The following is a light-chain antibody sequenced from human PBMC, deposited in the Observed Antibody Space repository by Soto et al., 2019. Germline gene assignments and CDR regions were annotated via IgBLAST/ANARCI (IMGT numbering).Light chain of an antibody. J-gene: IGKJ4*01. V-gene: IGKV1-9*01. CDR3: QQLSRYPLT. CDR1: QSLSNY. CDR2: SAS. Sequence: DIQLTQSPSFLSASVGDTVTITCRASQSLSNYLAWYQQKPGKAPDLLIYSASTLRSGVPSRFSGSGSETEFTLTIRALQPEDFATYFCQQLSRYPLTFGGGTNVEI.